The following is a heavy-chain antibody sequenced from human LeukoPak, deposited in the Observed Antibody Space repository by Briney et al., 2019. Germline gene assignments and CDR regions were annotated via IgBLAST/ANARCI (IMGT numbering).Heavy chain of an antibody. CDR2: IIPIFGTA. V-gene: IGHV1-69*13. J-gene: IGHJ5*02. D-gene: IGHD1-1*01. Sequence: GASVKVSCKASGGTFSSYAISWVRQAPGQGLEWMGGIIPIFGTANYAQKFQGRVTITADESTSTAYMELSSLRSEDTAVYYCVRKRDWKNWFDPWGQGTLVTVSS. CDR1: GGTFSSYA. CDR3: VRKRDWKNWFDP.